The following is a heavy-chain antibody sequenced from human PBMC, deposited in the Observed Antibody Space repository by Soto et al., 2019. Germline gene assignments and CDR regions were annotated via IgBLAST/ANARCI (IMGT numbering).Heavy chain of an antibody. J-gene: IGHJ4*02. D-gene: IGHD3-3*01. Sequence: QITLNESGPTQVKPRQTLTLTCTFSGFSLTTSGVGVGWIRQSQGKAPEWLALLYWDDDKRYSPSMKSRLTITKDTSKNQVVLTMADLDPADTATYYCAHRVLRTVFGLVTTTAIYFDFWGQGTPVAVSS. CDR2: LYWDDDK. CDR3: AHRVLRTVFGLVTTTAIYFDF. CDR1: GFSLTTSGVG. V-gene: IGHV2-5*02.